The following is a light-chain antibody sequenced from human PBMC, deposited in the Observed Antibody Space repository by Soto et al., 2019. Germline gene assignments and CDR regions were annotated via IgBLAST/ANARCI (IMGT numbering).Light chain of an antibody. CDR2: GNI. V-gene: IGLV1-40*01. CDR3: QSYDSSLSAWV. CDR1: RSNIGAGYD. J-gene: IGLJ3*02. Sequence: QSVLTQPPSVSGAPGQRVTISCTGSRSNIGAGYDVHWYQQLPGTAPKVLIYGNINRPSGVPDRFSGSKSGTSASLAITGVQAEDEADYYCQSYDSSLSAWVFGGGTKLTVL.